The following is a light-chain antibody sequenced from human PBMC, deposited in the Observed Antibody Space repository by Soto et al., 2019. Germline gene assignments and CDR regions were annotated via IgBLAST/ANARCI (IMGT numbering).Light chain of an antibody. CDR1: SSNIGNNY. J-gene: IGLJ2*01. CDR3: GTWDSRLRVVV. CDR2: DNN. Sequence: QSVLTQPPSVSAAPRQKVTISCSGSSSNIGNNYVSWYHRVPGTAPKLLIYDNNERPSGIPDRFSGSKSGTSATLDITGLQSGDEGDYYCGTWDSRLRVVVFGGGTKLTVL. V-gene: IGLV1-51*01.